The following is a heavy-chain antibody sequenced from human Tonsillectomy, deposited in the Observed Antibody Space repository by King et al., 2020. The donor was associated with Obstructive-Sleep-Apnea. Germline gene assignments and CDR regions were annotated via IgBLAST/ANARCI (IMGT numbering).Heavy chain of an antibody. CDR1: GGSISSSSYY. Sequence: QLQESGPGLVKPSETLSLTCTVSGGSISSSSYYWGWIREPPGKGLEWIGSMYYSGSTYYNPSLKSRVTISVDTSKNQFSLKLSSVTAADTAVYYCAGEEAITMIVVVINEDAFDIWGQGTMVTVSS. CDR3: AGEEAITMIVVVINEDAFDI. V-gene: IGHV4-39*07. CDR2: MYYSGST. J-gene: IGHJ3*02. D-gene: IGHD3-22*01.